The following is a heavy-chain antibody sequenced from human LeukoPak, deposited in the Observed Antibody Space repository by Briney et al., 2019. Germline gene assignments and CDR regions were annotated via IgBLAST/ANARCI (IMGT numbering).Heavy chain of an antibody. CDR3: ARVTAMVTFSGFDY. CDR1: GYTFTSYA. V-gene: IGHV7-4-1*02. J-gene: IGHJ4*02. CDR2: INTNTGNP. Sequence: ASVKVSCTASGYTFTSYAMNWVRQAPGQGLEWMGWINTNTGNPTYAQGFTGRFVFSLDTSVSTAYLQISSLKAEDTAVYYCARVTAMVTFSGFDYWGQGTLVTVSS. D-gene: IGHD5-18*01.